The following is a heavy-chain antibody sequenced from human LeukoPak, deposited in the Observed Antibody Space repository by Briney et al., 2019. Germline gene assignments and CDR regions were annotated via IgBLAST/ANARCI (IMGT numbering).Heavy chain of an antibody. J-gene: IGHJ3*02. CDR1: GGSISSYY. V-gene: IGHV4-59*01. CDR2: VYYSGST. D-gene: IGHD2-21*02. Sequence: SETLSLTCTVSGGSISSYYWSWIRQPPGKGLEWIGYVYYSGSTNYNPSLKSRVTISVDTSKNQFSLKLSSVTAADTAVYYCARAYCGGDCFAFDIWGQGTMVTVSS. CDR3: ARAYCGGDCFAFDI.